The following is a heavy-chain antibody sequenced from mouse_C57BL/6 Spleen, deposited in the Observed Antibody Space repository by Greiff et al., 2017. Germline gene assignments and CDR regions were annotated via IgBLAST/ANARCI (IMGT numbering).Heavy chain of an antibody. CDR1: GFNIKDDY. CDR2: IDPENGDT. D-gene: IGHD1-1*01. Sequence: EVKLMESGAELVRPGASVKLSCTASGFNIKDDYMHWVKQRPEQGLEWIGWIDPENGDTEYASKFQGKATITADTSSNTAYLQLSSLTSEDTAVYYCTTHYYGSTPYYAMDYWGQGTSVTVSS. V-gene: IGHV14-4*01. CDR3: TTHYYGSTPYYAMDY. J-gene: IGHJ4*01.